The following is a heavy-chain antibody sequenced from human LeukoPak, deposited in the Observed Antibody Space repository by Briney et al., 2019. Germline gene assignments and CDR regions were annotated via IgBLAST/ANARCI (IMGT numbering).Heavy chain of an antibody. CDR2: INSDGSST. V-gene: IGHV3-74*01. D-gene: IGHD2-8*01. CDR3: ARRGVLGALRY. Sequence: GGSLRLSCAASGFTFSSYWMHWVRQAPGKGLVWVSRINSDGSSTSYADSVKGRFTISRDNAKNTLYLQMNSLRAEDTAVYYCARRGVLGALRYWGQGTLVTVSS. J-gene: IGHJ4*02. CDR1: GFTFSSYW.